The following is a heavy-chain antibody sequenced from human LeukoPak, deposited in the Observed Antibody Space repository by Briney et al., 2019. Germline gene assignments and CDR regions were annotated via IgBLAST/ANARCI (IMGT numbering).Heavy chain of an antibody. Sequence: PSETLSLTCAVYGGSFSGYYWSWIRQPPGKGLEWIGEINHSGSTNYNPSLKSRVTISVDTSKNQFSLKLSSVTAADTAVYYCASRQGGPDWGQGTLVTVSS. V-gene: IGHV4-34*01. CDR2: INHSGST. CDR3: ASRQGGPD. D-gene: IGHD2-15*01. CDR1: GGSFSGYY. J-gene: IGHJ4*02.